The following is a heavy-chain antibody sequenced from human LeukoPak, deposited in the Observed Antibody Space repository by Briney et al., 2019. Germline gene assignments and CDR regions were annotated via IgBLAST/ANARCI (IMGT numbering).Heavy chain of an antibody. CDR2: SNPTGGST. CDR3: TREEPRHYFDF. CDR1: GYTFTDYY. V-gene: IGHV1-46*01. J-gene: IGHJ4*02. D-gene: IGHD1-26*01. Sequence: ASVKVSCKTTGYTFTDYYIHWMRQAPGQGSDWMGISNPTGGSTSYAQKFQCRITLTRDTSTNTVYMEVSSLRSEDTAVYYCTREEPRHYFDFWGQGSLVTVSS.